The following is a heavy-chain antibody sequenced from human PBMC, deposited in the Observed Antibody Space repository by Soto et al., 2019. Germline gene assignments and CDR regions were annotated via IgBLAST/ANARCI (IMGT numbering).Heavy chain of an antibody. J-gene: IGHJ5*02. CDR2: MNPNSGNT. V-gene: IGHV1-8*01. D-gene: IGHD3-10*01. CDR1: GYTFTSYD. CDR3: ASMVLGVIVKTNNWFDP. Sequence: QVQLVQSGAEVKKPGASVKVSCKASGYTFTSYDINWVRQATGQGLEWMGWMNPNSGNTGYAQKFQGRVTMTRNTSISTVYMEMSSLRSEDTAVYYCASMVLGVIVKTNNWFDPWGQGTLVTASS.